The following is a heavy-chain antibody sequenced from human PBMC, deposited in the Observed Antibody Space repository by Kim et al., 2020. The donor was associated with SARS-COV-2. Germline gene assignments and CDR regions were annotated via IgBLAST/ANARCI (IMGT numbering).Heavy chain of an antibody. CDR2: ISGDGHRT. J-gene: IGHJ6*02. V-gene: IGHV3-43*02. D-gene: IGHD2-21*01. Sequence: GGSLRLSCAASGFDFDKYGMHWVRQGPGKGLEWVALISGDGHRTYYVDSVKGRFIISRDNKNNALYLQMNSLRTEDTALYHCAKDSLLQKIAVRVPRYGVDVWGQGTTVTVS. CDR3: AKDSLLQKIAVRVPRYGVDV. CDR1: GFDFDKYG.